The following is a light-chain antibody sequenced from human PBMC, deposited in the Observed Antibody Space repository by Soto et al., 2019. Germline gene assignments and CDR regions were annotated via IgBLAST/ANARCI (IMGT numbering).Light chain of an antibody. CDR1: QTISSG. V-gene: IGKV1-5*03. Sequence: GDGVTITCRASQTISSGLAWYQQKPGKAPKHLIYKASTLKSRVPSRFICSGSGTEFSLTIRSLHPDDFATYYCQPYNSYSGEFGPETKV. J-gene: IGKJ1*01. CDR3: QPYNSYSGE. CDR2: KAS.